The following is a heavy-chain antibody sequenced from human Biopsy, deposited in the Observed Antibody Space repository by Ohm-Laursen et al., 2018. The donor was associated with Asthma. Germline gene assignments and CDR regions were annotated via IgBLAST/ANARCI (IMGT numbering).Heavy chain of an antibody. D-gene: IGHD4-23*01. CDR1: GFSFSEFV. V-gene: IGHV3-30*03. J-gene: IGHJ3*02. CDR3: ARTHERWTSIQDDALDI. Sequence: RSLRLSCTASGFSFSEFVMHWVRQAPGKGLEWVAVISYDGGNKFYGDSVKGRFTLSRDNSRNTLYLQMNSLRVEDTAIYYCARTHERWTSIQDDALDIWGQGTMVIVSS. CDR2: ISYDGGNK.